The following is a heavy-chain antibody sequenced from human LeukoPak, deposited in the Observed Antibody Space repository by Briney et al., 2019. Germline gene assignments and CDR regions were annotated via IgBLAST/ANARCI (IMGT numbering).Heavy chain of an antibody. CDR2: ISWNSGSI. CDR3: AKEKVGWYYFDY. CDR1: GFTFDDYA. V-gene: IGHV3-9*01. Sequence: GGSLRLSCAASGFTFDDYAMHWVRQAPGKGLEWVSGISWNSGSIGYADSVKGRFTISRDNAKNSLYLQMNSLRAEDTALYYCAKEKVGWYYFDYWGQGTLVTVSS. J-gene: IGHJ4*02. D-gene: IGHD2-2*03.